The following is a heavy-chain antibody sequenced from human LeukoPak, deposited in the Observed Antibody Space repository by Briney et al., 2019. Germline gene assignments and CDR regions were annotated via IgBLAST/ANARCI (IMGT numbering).Heavy chain of an antibody. Sequence: SETLSLTRAVSGGPISSRNWWSWVRQPPGTGLEWIGEVYHTGSTNYNPSLTSRVTISVDKSKNQFPLKLSSVTAADTAVYYCAQGQTIFLGYGLDVWGQGTTITVSS. J-gene: IGHJ6*02. V-gene: IGHV4-4*02. CDR1: GGPISSRNW. CDR3: AQGQTIFLGYGLDV. D-gene: IGHD3-10*02. CDR2: VYHTGST.